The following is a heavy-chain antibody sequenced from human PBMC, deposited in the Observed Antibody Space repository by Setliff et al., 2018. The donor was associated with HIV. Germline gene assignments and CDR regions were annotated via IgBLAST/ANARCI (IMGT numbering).Heavy chain of an antibody. CDR2: IYYSGST. D-gene: IGHD3-9*01. Sequence: PSETLSLTCTVSGGSISSGGYYWSWIRQHPGKGLEWIGYIYYSGSTYYNPSLKSRVTMSLDTSKNQFSLKLRSVTAADTAVYYCARGAYYAILTAYFSYFALWGRGTLFTVSS. CDR1: GGSISSGGYY. CDR3: ARGAYYAILTAYFSYFAL. V-gene: IGHV4-31*03. J-gene: IGHJ2*01.